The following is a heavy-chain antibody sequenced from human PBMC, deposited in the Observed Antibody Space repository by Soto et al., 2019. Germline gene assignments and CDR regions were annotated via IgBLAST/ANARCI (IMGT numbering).Heavy chain of an antibody. J-gene: IGHJ4*02. CDR1: GFSISNAC. V-gene: IGHV3-15*07. Sequence: EVQLVESGGGLVKPGGSLRLSCAASGFSISNACMHWVRQAPGKGLEWVGRVKSKADGGTADYSAPVKGRFTISRDDSKNTQYLQMIRLKMEDTAVYYCNTYPDFWGGHTPLWGQGTLVTVSS. CDR2: VKSKADGGTA. CDR3: NTYPDFWGGHTPL. D-gene: IGHD3-3*01.